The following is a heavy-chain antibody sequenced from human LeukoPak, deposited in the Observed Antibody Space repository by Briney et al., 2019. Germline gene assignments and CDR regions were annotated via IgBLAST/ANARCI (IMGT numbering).Heavy chain of an antibody. V-gene: IGHV3-74*01. J-gene: IGHJ4*02. Sequence: GGSLGLACAASGFSFSSKWMHWVRRAPGEGLMWVSLISRDTDGARTNYADSVKGRFTISRDNAKNSLYLQMNSLRAEDTAVYYCANALDAVLSSPTLGWGQGTLVTVSS. D-gene: IGHD2-8*01. CDR3: ANALDAVLSSPTLG. CDR1: GFSFSSKW. CDR2: ISRDTDGART.